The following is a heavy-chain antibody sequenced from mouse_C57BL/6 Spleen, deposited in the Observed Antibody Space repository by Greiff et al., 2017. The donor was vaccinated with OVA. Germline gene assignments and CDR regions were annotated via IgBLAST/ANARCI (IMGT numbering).Heavy chain of an antibody. CDR2: IYPGDGDT. CDR1: GYAFSSSW. CDR3: ARMGAYAMDY. Sequence: QVQLLQSGPELVKPGASVKISCTASGYAFSSSWMNWVKQRPGKGLEWIGRIYPGDGDTNYNGKFKGKATLTADKSSSTAYMQLSSLTSEDSAVYFCARMGAYAMDYWGQGTSVTVSS. V-gene: IGHV1-82*01. J-gene: IGHJ4*01.